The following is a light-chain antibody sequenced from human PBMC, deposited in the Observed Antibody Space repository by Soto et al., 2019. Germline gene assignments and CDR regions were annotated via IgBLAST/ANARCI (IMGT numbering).Light chain of an antibody. CDR1: QSVSIY. CDR2: DAS. CDR3: QQYHDWPRT. V-gene: IGKV3-15*01. J-gene: IGKJ1*01. Sequence: EMVMTQSPATLSVSPGDRATLLCRASQSVSIYVAWYQQKPGLAPRLLIYDASTRATGIPARFSGSGSGTEFSLTISSLQSVEFAVYYCQQYHDWPRTFGQGTKV.